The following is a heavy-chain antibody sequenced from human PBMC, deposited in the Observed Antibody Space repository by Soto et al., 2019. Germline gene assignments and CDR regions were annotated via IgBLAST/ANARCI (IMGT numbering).Heavy chain of an antibody. Sequence: SETLSLTCTVSGGSISSSSYYWGWIRQPPGKGLEWIGSIYYSGSTYYNPSLKSRVTISVDTSKNQFSLKLSSVTAADTAVYYCARQIGNYIGGSYRPSPFGYWGQGTLVTVP. CDR3: ARQIGNYIGGSYRPSPFGY. CDR1: GGSISSSSYY. J-gene: IGHJ4*02. D-gene: IGHD3-16*02. CDR2: IYYSGST. V-gene: IGHV4-39*01.